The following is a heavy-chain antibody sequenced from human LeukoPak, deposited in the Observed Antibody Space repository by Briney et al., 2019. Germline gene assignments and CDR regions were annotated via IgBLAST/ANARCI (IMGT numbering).Heavy chain of an antibody. Sequence: GGPLRLSCAASGFTFSSYSMNWVRQAPGKGLEWVSSISSSSSYIYYADSVKGRFTISRDNAKNSLYLQMNSLRAEDTAVYYCARDRDSYGFNDYWGQGTLVTVSS. V-gene: IGHV3-21*01. D-gene: IGHD5-18*01. CDR3: ARDRDSYGFNDY. CDR2: ISSSSSYI. CDR1: GFTFSSYS. J-gene: IGHJ4*02.